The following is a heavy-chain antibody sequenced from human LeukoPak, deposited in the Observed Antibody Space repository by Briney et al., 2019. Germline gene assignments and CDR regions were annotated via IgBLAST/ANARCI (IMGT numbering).Heavy chain of an antibody. CDR2: ISGSGTRT. Sequence: GGSLRLSCAASGFTFSSYAMSWVRQAPGKGLEWVSAISGSGTRTYYADSVKGRFTISRDNSKNTLYLQMNSLRAEDTAVYYCAKRYDSSGNYLGAFDIWGQGTMATVSS. V-gene: IGHV3-23*01. D-gene: IGHD3-22*01. J-gene: IGHJ3*02. CDR1: GFTFSSYA. CDR3: AKRYDSSGNYLGAFDI.